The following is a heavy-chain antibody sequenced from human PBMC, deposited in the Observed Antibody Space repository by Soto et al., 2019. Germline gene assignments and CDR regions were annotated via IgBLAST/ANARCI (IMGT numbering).Heavy chain of an antibody. V-gene: IGHV1-3*05. CDR2: INAGNGNT. Sequence: QVQLVQSGAEEKKPGASVKVSCKASGYTFTSYAMHWVRQAPGQGLEWMGWINAGNGNTKYSQKLQGRVTITRDTSASSAYMELSSLRSADTAVYYCARSIVVVAALDYWGQGTLVTVSS. D-gene: IGHD2-21*02. CDR1: GYTFTSYA. CDR3: ARSIVVVAALDY. J-gene: IGHJ4*02.